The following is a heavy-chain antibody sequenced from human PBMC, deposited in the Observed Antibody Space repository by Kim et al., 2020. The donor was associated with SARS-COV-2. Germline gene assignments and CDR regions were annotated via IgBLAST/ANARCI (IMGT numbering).Heavy chain of an antibody. J-gene: IGHJ4*02. CDR3: ARGGARYFDY. CDR2: IYYSGST. D-gene: IGHD3-16*01. V-gene: IGHV4-59*01. Sequence: SETLSLTCTVSGGSISSYYWSWIRQPPGKGLEWIGYIYYSGSTNYNPSLKSRVTISVYTSKNQFSLKLSSVTAADTAVYYCARGGARYFDYWGQGTLVTVSS. CDR1: GGSISSYY.